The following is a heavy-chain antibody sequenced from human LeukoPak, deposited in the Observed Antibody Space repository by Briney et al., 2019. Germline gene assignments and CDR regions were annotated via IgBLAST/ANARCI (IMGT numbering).Heavy chain of an antibody. D-gene: IGHD6-13*01. Sequence: PGGSLRLSCAASGFTVSSNYMSWVRQAPGKGLEWVSVIYSGGSTYYADSVKGRFTISRDNSKNTLYLQMNSLRAEDTAVYYCARSLSTAATAAGYWGQGTLVTVSS. CDR3: ARSLSTAATAAGY. CDR1: GFTVSSNY. CDR2: IYSGGST. V-gene: IGHV3-53*01. J-gene: IGHJ4*02.